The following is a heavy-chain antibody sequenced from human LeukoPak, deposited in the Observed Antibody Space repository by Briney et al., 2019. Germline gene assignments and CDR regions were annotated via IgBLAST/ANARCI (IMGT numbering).Heavy chain of an antibody. Sequence: GGSLRLSCAASGFTFSSYSMNWVRQAPGKGLEWVSSISSSSSYIYYADSVKGRFAISRDNAKNSLYLQMNSLRAEDTAVYYCARDGQYYYDSSGFYFDYWGQGTLVTVSS. D-gene: IGHD3-22*01. V-gene: IGHV3-21*01. CDR3: ARDGQYYYDSSGFYFDY. CDR1: GFTFSSYS. CDR2: ISSSSSYI. J-gene: IGHJ4*02.